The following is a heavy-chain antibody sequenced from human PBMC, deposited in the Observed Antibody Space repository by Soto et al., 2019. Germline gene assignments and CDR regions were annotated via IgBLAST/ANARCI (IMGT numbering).Heavy chain of an antibody. CDR2: IYYSGST. CDR1: GGSISSYY. CDR3: ARHLRSKGAVAGTDE. J-gene: IGHJ4*02. Sequence: PSETLSLTCTVSGGSISSYYWSWIRQPPGKGLEWIGYIYYSGSTNYNPSLKSRVTISVDTSKNQFSLKLSSVTAADTAVYYCARHLRSKGAVAGTDEWGQGTLVTVSS. V-gene: IGHV4-59*08. D-gene: IGHD6-19*01.